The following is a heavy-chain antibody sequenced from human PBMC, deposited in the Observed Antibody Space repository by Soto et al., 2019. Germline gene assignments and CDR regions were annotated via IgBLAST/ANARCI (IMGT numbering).Heavy chain of an antibody. Sequence: SETLSLTCTVSGGSISSYYWSWIRQPPGKGLEWIGYIYYSGSTNYNPSLKSRVTISVDTSKNQFSLKLSSVTAADTAVYYCVSRAGGAGYYYGMDVWGQGTTVTVSS. J-gene: IGHJ6*02. CDR2: IYYSGST. D-gene: IGHD6-19*01. CDR3: VSRAGGAGYYYGMDV. CDR1: GGSISSYY. V-gene: IGHV4-59*01.